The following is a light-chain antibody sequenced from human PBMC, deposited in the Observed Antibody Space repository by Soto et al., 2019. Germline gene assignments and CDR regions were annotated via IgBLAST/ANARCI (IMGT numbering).Light chain of an antibody. CDR2: GAS. CDR3: QQYGSSPKT. CDR1: QSVSSSY. V-gene: IGKV3-20*01. J-gene: IGKJ1*01. Sequence: EIVLTQSPGTLSLSPGERATLSCRARQSVSSSYLAWYQQKPGQAPRLLIYGASSRATGIPDRFSGSGSGTDVTLTISRLEPEDFAVYYCQQYGSSPKTFGQGTKVEIK.